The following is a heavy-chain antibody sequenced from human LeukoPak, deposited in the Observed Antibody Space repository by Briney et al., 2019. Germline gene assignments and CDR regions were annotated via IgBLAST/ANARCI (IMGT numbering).Heavy chain of an antibody. CDR3: ARSFDT. D-gene: IGHD3-9*01. CDR1: GFSFSDYE. Sequence: GGSLRLPCAVSGFSFSDYEMNWVRQAPGKGLECLSYISKSGAEIYYADSVRGRFTIFRDSAKRSLFLYMNNLREDDTAVYYCARSFDTWGQGTLVTVSS. V-gene: IGHV3-48*03. J-gene: IGHJ4*02. CDR2: ISKSGAEI.